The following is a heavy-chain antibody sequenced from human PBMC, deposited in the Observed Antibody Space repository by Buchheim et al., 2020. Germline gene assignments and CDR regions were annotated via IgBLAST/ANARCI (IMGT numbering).Heavy chain of an antibody. CDR2: ISYSGGT. D-gene: IGHD6-13*01. J-gene: IGHJ5*02. V-gene: IGHV4-59*01. CDR3: ARANIAAAGTQWGWFDP. CDR1: GGSISSYY. Sequence: QVQLQESGPGLVKPSETLSLTCTVSGGSISSYYWSWIRQPPGKGLEWIGYISYSGGTNYKPSLKSRVTQSVDTSKNQFSLKLSSVTAADTAVYYCARANIAAAGTQWGWFDPWGQGTL.